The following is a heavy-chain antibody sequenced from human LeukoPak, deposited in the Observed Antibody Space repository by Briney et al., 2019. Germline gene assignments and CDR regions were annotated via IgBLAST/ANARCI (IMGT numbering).Heavy chain of an antibody. CDR3: ARNYYGSGSYFGY. Sequence: KPSETLSLTCTVSGGSISSYYWSWIRQPPGKGLEWIGYIYYSGSTNYNPSLKSRVTISVDTSKNQFSLKLSSVTAADTAVYYCARNYYGSGSYFGYWGQGTLVTVSS. CDR2: IYYSGST. CDR1: GGSISSYY. D-gene: IGHD3-10*01. J-gene: IGHJ4*02. V-gene: IGHV4-59*01.